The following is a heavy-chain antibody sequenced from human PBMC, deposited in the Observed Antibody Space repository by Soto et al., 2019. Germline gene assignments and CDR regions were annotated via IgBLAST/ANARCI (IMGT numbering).Heavy chain of an antibody. CDR1: GFTFSSYG. V-gene: IGHV3-30*03. CDR3: GARDQRYYFDY. CDR2: ISYDGSNK. J-gene: IGHJ4*02. D-gene: IGHD3-10*01. Sequence: PGGSLRLSCAASGFTFSSYGMHWVRQAPGKGLEWVAVISYDGSNKYYANSVKGRFTISRDNSKNTLYLQMNSLRAEDTAVYYCGARDQRYYFDYWGQGTLVTVSS.